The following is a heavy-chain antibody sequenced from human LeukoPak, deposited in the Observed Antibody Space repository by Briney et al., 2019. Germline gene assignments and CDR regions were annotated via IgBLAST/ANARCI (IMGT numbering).Heavy chain of an antibody. J-gene: IGHJ4*02. CDR2: IYPGDSDT. Sequence: PGESLKISCKGSGYSFTSYWIGWVRQMPGKGLEWMGIIYPGDSDTRYSPSFQGQVTISADTSTSTAYLQWSSLKASDTAMYYCARRRGGVVVATTDFDYWGQGTLVTVSS. V-gene: IGHV5-51*01. CDR3: ARRRGGVVVATTDFDY. D-gene: IGHD5-12*01. CDR1: GYSFTSYW.